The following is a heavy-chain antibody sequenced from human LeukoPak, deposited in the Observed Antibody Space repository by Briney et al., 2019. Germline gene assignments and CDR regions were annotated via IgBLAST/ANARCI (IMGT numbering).Heavy chain of an antibody. Sequence: PSETLSLTCAVYGGSFSGYYWSWIRQPPGKGLEWIGEINHSGSTNYNPSLKSRVTISVDTSKNQFSLKLSSVTAADTAVYYCASVYSSSSMAFDYWGQGTLVTVSS. CDR2: INHSGST. CDR3: ASVYSSSSMAFDY. V-gene: IGHV4-34*01. D-gene: IGHD6-6*01. CDR1: GGSFSGYY. J-gene: IGHJ4*02.